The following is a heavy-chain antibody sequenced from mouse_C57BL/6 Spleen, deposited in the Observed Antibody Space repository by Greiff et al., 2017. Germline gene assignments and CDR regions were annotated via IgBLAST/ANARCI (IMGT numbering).Heavy chain of an antibody. Sequence: EVKLMESGPGLVKPSQSLSLTCSVTGYSITSGYYWNWIRQFPGNKLEWMGYISYDGSNNYNPSLKNRISITRDTSKNQFFLKLNSVTTEDTATYYCARGEDGYYFAYWGQGTLVTVSA. CDR1: GYSITSGYY. CDR2: ISYDGSN. J-gene: IGHJ3*01. V-gene: IGHV3-6*01. D-gene: IGHD2-3*01. CDR3: ARGEDGYYFAY.